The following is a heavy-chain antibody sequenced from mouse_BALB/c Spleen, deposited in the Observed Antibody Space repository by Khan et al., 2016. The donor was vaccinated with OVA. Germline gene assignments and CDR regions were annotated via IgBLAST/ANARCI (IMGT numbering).Heavy chain of an antibody. D-gene: IGHD1-2*01. CDR2: ISYDGSN. Sequence: EVQLVESGPGLVKPSQSLSLTCSVTGYSITRGYYWNWIRQFPGNKLEWMGYISYDGSNNYNPSLKNRISITRDTSENQFFLPLNSVTTRDTATDYCTSDKSYYGYLAYWGQGTLVTVSA. V-gene: IGHV3-6*02. J-gene: IGHJ3*01. CDR3: TSDKSYYGYLAY. CDR1: GYSITRGYY.